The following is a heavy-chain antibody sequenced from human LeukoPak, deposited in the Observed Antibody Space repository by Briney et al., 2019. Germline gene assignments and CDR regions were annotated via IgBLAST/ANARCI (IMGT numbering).Heavy chain of an antibody. J-gene: IGHJ4*02. V-gene: IGHV1-18*01. D-gene: IGHD3-22*01. Sequence: ASVKVSCKASGYTFTSYGISWVRQAPGQGLEWMGWISAYNGNTNYAQKLQGRVTMTTDTSTSTAYMELRSLRSDDTAAYYCARSFYYYDSSGEDYWGQGTLVTVSS. CDR1: GYTFTSYG. CDR2: ISAYNGNT. CDR3: ARSFYYYDSSGEDY.